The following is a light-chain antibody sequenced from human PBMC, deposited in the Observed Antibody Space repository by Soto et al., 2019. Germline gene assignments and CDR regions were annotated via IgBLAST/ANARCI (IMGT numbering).Light chain of an antibody. V-gene: IGKV3-20*01. CDR1: QSVSSGY. CDR3: QHYASFRA. Sequence: EIVLTQSPGTLSLSPGERATLSCRASQSVSSGYLAWYQQQPRQAPSLLLYGASSRATGIPDRFRGSGSGADSILTISLPEAEDVAEYYCQHYASFRAFGQGTKVEIK. J-gene: IGKJ1*01. CDR2: GAS.